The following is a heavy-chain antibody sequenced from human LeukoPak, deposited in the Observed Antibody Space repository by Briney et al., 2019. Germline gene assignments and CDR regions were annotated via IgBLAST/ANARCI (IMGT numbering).Heavy chain of an antibody. CDR2: TFSSGAP. Sequence: KPSETLSLTCIVSGGSMSGYYWSWIRQSPGKGLEWIGYTFSSGAPTYNPSLKSRGTISVDTSGSQFSLNMSSVTATDTAVYFCARRSRSGYFLDSWGQGTLVTVSS. D-gene: IGHD5-12*01. CDR3: ARRSRSGYFLDS. J-gene: IGHJ4*02. V-gene: IGHV4-4*09. CDR1: GGSMSGYY.